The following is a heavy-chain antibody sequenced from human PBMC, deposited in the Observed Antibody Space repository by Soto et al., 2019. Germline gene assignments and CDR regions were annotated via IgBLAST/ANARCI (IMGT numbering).Heavy chain of an antibody. Sequence: QVQLQESGPGLVKASETLSLTCTVSGGSIDTYYWSWIRQPPGKGLQWIGYIYYSGSTTYSPSLKSRVTISVDRSKNQFSLNLSSVTAADTAVYYCARLGGYYQSLDTWGQGTLVTVSS. CDR1: GGSIDTYY. D-gene: IGHD3-22*01. V-gene: IGHV4-59*08. CDR2: IYYSGST. CDR3: ARLGGYYQSLDT. J-gene: IGHJ5*02.